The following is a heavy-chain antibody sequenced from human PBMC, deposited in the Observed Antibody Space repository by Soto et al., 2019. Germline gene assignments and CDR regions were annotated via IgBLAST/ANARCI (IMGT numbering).Heavy chain of an antibody. J-gene: IGHJ4*02. Sequence: PSETLSLTCTVSGGSISSYYWSWIRQPPGKGLEWIGYIYDSGSTNYNPSLKSRVTISVDTSKNQFYLKLSSVTAADTAVYYCARNSYYDGSGAFSWGQGTMVTVSS. CDR3: ARNSYYDGSGAFS. CDR2: IYDSGST. D-gene: IGHD3-10*01. CDR1: GGSISSYY. V-gene: IGHV4-59*01.